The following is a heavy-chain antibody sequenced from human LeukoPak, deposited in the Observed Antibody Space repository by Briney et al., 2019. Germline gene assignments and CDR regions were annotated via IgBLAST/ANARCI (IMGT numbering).Heavy chain of an antibody. CDR1: GFTFTNYW. CDR3: AKDASYGGNSAPFDY. V-gene: IGHV3-7*03. CDR2: IKQDRSEK. D-gene: IGHD4-23*01. Sequence: PGGSLRLSCAASGFTFTNYWMSWVRQAPGKGLELVANIKQDRSEKYYVDSVKGRFTISRDNAKNSLYLQMNSLRAKDMALYYCAKDASYGGNSAPFDYWGQGTLVTVSS. J-gene: IGHJ4*02.